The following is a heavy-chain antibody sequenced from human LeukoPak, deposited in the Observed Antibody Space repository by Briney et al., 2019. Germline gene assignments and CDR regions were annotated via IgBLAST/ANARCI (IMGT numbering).Heavy chain of an antibody. D-gene: IGHD3-22*01. CDR3: STGGYYDSSGYLDY. Sequence: GGSLRLSCVASGFTFSSYAVSWVRQAPGKGLEWVSAISGSGGSTCYADSVKGRFTISRGNSKNTLYLQMNSLRAEDTAVYYCSTGGYYDSSGYLDYWGQGTLVSVSS. CDR2: ISGSGGST. CDR1: GFTFSSYA. V-gene: IGHV3-23*01. J-gene: IGHJ4*02.